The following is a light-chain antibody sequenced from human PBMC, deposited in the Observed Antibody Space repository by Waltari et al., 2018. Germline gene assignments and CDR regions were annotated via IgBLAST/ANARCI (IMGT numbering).Light chain of an antibody. CDR1: TSDVGGYNY. V-gene: IGLV2-14*01. J-gene: IGLJ2*01. Sequence: QSALTQPASVSGSPGPSITISCTGTTSDVGGYNYVSWYQQHPGNAPKRMIYEVSNRPAGVSKRFSVSKSGNTASLTISGLQAEDEADYYCSSYTSSSTVFGGGTKLTVL. CDR3: SSYTSSSTV. CDR2: EVS.